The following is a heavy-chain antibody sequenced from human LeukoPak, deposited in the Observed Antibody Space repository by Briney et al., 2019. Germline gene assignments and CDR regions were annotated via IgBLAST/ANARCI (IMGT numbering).Heavy chain of an antibody. CDR1: GFTFDDYA. CDR2: ISRNSGSI. Sequence: PGRSLRLSCAASGFTFDDYAMYWVRQAPRKGLEWGSGISRNSGSIGYADSVKGRFTISRDNAKNSLYLQMNSLRAEDTALYYCAKDMTGSSWFYYFDYWGQGTLVTVSS. V-gene: IGHV3-9*01. CDR3: AKDMTGSSWFYYFDY. D-gene: IGHD6-13*01. J-gene: IGHJ4*02.